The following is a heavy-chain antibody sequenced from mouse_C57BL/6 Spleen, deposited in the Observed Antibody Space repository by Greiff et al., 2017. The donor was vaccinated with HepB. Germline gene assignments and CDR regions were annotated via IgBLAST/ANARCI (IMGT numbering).Heavy chain of an antibody. V-gene: IGHV1-81*01. CDR3: ASFYYDYDGYFDV. Sequence: VQLQQSGAELARPGASVKLSCKASGYTFTSYGISWVKQRTGQGLEWIGEIYPRSGNTYYNEKFKGKATLTADKSSSTAYMELRSLTSEDSAVYFCASFYYDYDGYFDVWGTGTTVTVSS. J-gene: IGHJ1*03. CDR2: IYPRSGNT. CDR1: GYTFTSYG. D-gene: IGHD2-4*01.